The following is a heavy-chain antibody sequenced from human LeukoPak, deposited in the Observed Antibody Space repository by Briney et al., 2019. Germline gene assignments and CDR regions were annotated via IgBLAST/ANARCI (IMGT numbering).Heavy chain of an antibody. Sequence: GGSLRLSCAASGFTFSSYSMNWVRQAPGKGLEWVAVISYDGSNKYYADSVKGRFTISRDNSKNTLYLQMNSLRAEDTAVYYCARDYMVTTVTTPGEWGQGTLVTVSS. CDR3: ARDYMVTTVTTPGE. D-gene: IGHD4-17*01. CDR2: ISYDGSNK. J-gene: IGHJ4*02. CDR1: GFTFSSYS. V-gene: IGHV3-30*03.